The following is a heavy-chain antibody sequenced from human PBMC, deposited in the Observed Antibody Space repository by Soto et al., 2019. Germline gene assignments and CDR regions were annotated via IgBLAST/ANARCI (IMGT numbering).Heavy chain of an antibody. J-gene: IGHJ4*02. D-gene: IGHD3-10*01. CDR3: ARQSVGPYGSGSYFDY. Sequence: QVQLQESGPGLVKPSETLSLTCTVSGGSISSYYWSWIRQPPGKGLEWIGYIYYSGSTNYNPSLESRVTISVDTSKNQFSLKLSSVTAADTAVYYCARQSVGPYGSGSYFDYWGQGTLVTVSS. CDR2: IYYSGST. CDR1: GGSISSYY. V-gene: IGHV4-59*08.